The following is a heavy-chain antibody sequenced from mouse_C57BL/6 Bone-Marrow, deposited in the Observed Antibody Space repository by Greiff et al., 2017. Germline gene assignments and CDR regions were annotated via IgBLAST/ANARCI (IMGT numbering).Heavy chain of an antibody. V-gene: IGHV1-69*01. CDR2: LDPSDSYT. D-gene: IGHD1-1*01. CDR3: ARSDYYVSSSDYAMDY. Sequence: VQLQQPGAELVMPGASVKLSCKASGYTFTSYWMHWVKQRPGQGLEWIGELDPSDSYTNYNQKFKGKSTLTVDKSSSTAYMQLRSLTSEDSAVYYCARSDYYVSSSDYAMDYWGQGTSVTVSS. CDR1: GYTFTSYW. J-gene: IGHJ4*01.